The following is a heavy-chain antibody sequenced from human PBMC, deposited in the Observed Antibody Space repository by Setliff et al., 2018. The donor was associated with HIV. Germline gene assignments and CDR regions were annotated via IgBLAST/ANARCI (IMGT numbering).Heavy chain of an antibody. Sequence: SETLSLTCTVSGGSISSYYWSWIRQPAGKGLEWIGRMYTSGVAKYNPSLESRVTMSVDTSKNQMSLELTSVTAADTAVYYCARDRYAGEIGYWGQGTLVTVSS. CDR1: GGSISSYY. CDR2: MYTSGVA. D-gene: IGHD3-10*01. V-gene: IGHV4-4*07. CDR3: ARDRYAGEIGY. J-gene: IGHJ4*02.